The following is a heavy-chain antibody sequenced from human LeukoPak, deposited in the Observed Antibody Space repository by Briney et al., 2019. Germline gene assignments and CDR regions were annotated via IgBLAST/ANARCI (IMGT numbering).Heavy chain of an antibody. CDR1: GYTFTIYE. J-gene: IGHJ5*02. CDR3: ARGPRFDP. V-gene: IGHV1-8*01. Sequence: ASVKVSCKASGYTFTIYEFNWVRQAPGQGLEWLGYISPDTGNTGYAQKFQGRVTMTRDTSISTAYMELSSLSPEDTAVYYCARGPRFDPWGQGTLVTVPS. CDR2: ISPDTGNT.